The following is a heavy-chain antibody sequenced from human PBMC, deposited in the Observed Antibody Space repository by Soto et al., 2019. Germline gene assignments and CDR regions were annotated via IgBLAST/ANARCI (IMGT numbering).Heavy chain of an antibody. CDR3: ARSEYQLLSSRRSNHDAFDI. V-gene: IGHV1-69*13. CDR2: IIPIFGTA. J-gene: IGHJ3*02. D-gene: IGHD2-2*01. CDR1: GGTFISYA. Sequence: GSSLKVSCKASGGTFISYAISWVRQAPGQGLEWMGGIIPIFGTANYAQKFQGRVTITADESTSTAYMELSSLRSEDTAVYYCARSEYQLLSSRRSNHDAFDIWGQGTMVTVS.